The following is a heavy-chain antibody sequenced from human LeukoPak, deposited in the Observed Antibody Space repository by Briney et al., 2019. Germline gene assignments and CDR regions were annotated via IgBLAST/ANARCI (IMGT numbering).Heavy chain of an antibody. Sequence: PSETLSLTCSVSGASISSAYWNWIRQPPGKALEWIGWIYYSGTTKYNPSLESRVSISVDTSKNQFSLKLSSVTAADTAVYYCARGREWLPAYFDYWGQGTLVTVSS. CDR2: IYYSGTT. CDR1: GASISSAY. J-gene: IGHJ4*02. V-gene: IGHV4-59*01. D-gene: IGHD3-3*01. CDR3: ARGREWLPAYFDY.